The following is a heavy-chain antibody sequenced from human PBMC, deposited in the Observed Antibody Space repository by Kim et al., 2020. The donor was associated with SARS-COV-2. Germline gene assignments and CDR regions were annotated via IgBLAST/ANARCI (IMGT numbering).Heavy chain of an antibody. D-gene: IGHD1-26*01. CDR2: ITSGGGTI. J-gene: IGHJ4*02. CDR3: AKGGALTVFADD. CDR1: GFGFSRFY. V-gene: IGHV3-11*01. Sequence: GSLRLSCEASGFGFSRFYMTWIRQAPGKGLEWISYITSGGGTIYYADSVKGRFTISRDNADNFLYLQMSDLRAEDTAMYYCAKGGALTVFADDWGQGTMVSVSS.